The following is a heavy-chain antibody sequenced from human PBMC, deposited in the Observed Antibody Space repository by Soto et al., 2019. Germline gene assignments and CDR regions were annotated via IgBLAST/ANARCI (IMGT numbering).Heavy chain of an antibody. D-gene: IGHD3-22*01. J-gene: IGHJ4*02. CDR2: IYYSGSP. CDR3: ARVYYYDSSGYRIESPPAADYYFDY. Sequence: SETLSLTCTVSGGSISSYYWSWIRQPPGKGLEWIGYIYYSGSPNYNPSLKSRVTISIDTSKNQFSLKLSSVTAADTAVYYCARVYYYDSSGYRIESPPAADYYFDYWGQGTLVTVSS. V-gene: IGHV4-59*01. CDR1: GGSISSYY.